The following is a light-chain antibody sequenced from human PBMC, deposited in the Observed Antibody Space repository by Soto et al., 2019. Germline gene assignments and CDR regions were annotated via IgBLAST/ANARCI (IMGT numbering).Light chain of an antibody. J-gene: IGKJ1*01. CDR1: QSISSW. V-gene: IGKV1-5*03. Sequence: DIPMTQSPSTLSSSVGARLTLTFRASQSISSWLAWYQQKPGKARKLLIYKAYSLESGVTSRFSGSGSGTEFTLTISSLQPDDFATYYCQPYNSYSGTFGQGTQVEIK. CDR2: KAY. CDR3: QPYNSYSGT.